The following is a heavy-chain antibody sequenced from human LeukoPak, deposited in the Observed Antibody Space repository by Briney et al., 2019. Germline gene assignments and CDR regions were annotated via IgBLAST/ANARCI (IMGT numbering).Heavy chain of an antibody. CDR3: ARGLPLATFFDY. Sequence: PSETLSLTCAVYGGSFSGYYWSWIRQPPGKGLEWIREINHSGSTNYNPSLKSRVTISVDTSKNQFSLKLSSVTAADTAVYYCARGLPLATFFDYWGQGTLVTVSS. V-gene: IGHV4-34*01. CDR2: INHSGST. D-gene: IGHD5-12*01. CDR1: GGSFSGYY. J-gene: IGHJ4*02.